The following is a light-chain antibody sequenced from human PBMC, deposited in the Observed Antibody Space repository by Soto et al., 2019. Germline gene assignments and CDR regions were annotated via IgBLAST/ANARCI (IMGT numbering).Light chain of an antibody. CDR1: SSNIGRDY. CDR3: AVWDNSLSAWV. CDR2: TNN. V-gene: IGLV1-47*02. Sequence: QSVLTQPPSASGTPGQRVTISCSGSSSNIGRDYVYWFQQLPGTAPKLLIYTNNQRPSGVPDRFSGSKSGTSASLAISGLQSEDEAAYFCAVWDNSLSAWVFGGGTKLTVL. J-gene: IGLJ3*02.